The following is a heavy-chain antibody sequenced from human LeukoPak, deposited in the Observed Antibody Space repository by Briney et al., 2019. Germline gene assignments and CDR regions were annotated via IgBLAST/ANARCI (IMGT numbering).Heavy chain of an antibody. CDR3: AREGGYSYGDAPLHFDY. D-gene: IGHD5-18*01. J-gene: IGHJ4*02. V-gene: IGHV4-4*02. CDR1: GGSISSCNW. CDR2: IHHSGST. Sequence: SGTLSLTCAVSGGSISSCNWWSWVRQPPGKGLEWIGEIHHSGSTNYNPSLKSRVTISVDTSKNQFSLNLSSVTAADTAVYYCAREGGYSYGDAPLHFDYWGQGTLVTVSS.